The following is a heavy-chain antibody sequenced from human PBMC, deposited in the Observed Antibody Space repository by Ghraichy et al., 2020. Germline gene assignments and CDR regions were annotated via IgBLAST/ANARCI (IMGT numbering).Heavy chain of an antibody. D-gene: IGHD6-13*01. J-gene: IGHJ4*02. CDR3: VKDQNSSILRG. Sequence: GESLNISCSASGFTFSSYAMHWVRQAPGKGLEYVSAISSNGGSTYYADSVKGRFTISRDNSKNTLYLQMSSLRAEDTAVYYCVKDQNSSILRGWGQGTLVTVSS. CDR2: ISSNGGST. V-gene: IGHV3-64D*06. CDR1: GFTFSSYA.